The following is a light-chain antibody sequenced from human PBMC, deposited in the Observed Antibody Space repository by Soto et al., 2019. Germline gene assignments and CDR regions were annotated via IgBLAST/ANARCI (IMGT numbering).Light chain of an antibody. CDR1: QSVSSNY. V-gene: IGKV3-20*01. CDR2: GAS. Sequence: EIVLTQSPGTLSLSPGERATLSCRASQSVSSNYLAWYQQRPDQAPRVLIYGASSRATGIPDRFGGSGSGTDFTLTISRLEPEDFAVYFCHHYGNSPPNTFGQGTKVEIK. CDR3: HHYGNSPPNT. J-gene: IGKJ2*01.